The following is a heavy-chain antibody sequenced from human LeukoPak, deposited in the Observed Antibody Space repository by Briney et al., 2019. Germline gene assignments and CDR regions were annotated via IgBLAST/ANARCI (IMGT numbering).Heavy chain of an antibody. D-gene: IGHD5-12*01. CDR3: ARDIDQILERDY. CDR1: GYTFTSYD. V-gene: IGHV1-8*03. CDR2: MNPNSGNT. Sequence: ASVKVSCKASGYTFTSYDINWVRQATGQGLEWMGWMNPNSGNTGYAQKFQGRVTITRNTSISTAYMELSSLRSEDTAVYYCARDIDQILERDYWGQGTLVTVSS. J-gene: IGHJ4*02.